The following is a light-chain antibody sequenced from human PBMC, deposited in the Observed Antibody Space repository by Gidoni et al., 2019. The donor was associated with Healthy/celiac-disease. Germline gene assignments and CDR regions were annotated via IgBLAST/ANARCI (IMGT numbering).Light chain of an antibody. CDR3: QSYDSSLSEV. V-gene: IGLV1-40*01. CDR1: SSNIGKGYD. CDR2: GNS. J-gene: IGLJ1*01. Sequence: HSVLTQPPSVSGAPRQGVTISCTGSSSNIGKGYDVHWYQQLPGTAPKLLIYGNSNRPSGVPDRFSGSKSGTSASLAITGLQAEDEADYYCQSYDSSLSEVFGTGTKVTVL.